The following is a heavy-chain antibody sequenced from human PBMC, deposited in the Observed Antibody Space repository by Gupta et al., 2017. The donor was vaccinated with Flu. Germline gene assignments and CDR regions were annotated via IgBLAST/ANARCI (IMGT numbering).Heavy chain of an antibody. CDR3: ASQKRWLQLQDDY. J-gene: IGHJ4*02. CDR2: IYYSGST. Sequence: QLQLQESGPGLVKPSETLSLTCTVSGGSISSSSYYWGWIRQPPGKGLEWIGSIYYSGSTYYNPSLKSRVTISVDTSKNQFSLKLSSVTAADTAVYYCASQKRWLQLQDDYWGQGTLVTVSS. CDR1: GGSISSSSYY. D-gene: IGHD5-24*01. V-gene: IGHV4-39*01.